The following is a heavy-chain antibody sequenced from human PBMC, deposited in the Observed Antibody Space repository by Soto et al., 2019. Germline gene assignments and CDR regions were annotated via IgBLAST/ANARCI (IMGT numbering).Heavy chain of an antibody. D-gene: IGHD3-9*01. CDR1: GFTFSSYS. CDR3: ARAHVLRYFDWLYFDY. CDR2: ISSSSSYI. J-gene: IGHJ4*02. Sequence: EVQLVESGGGLVKPGGSLRLSCAASGFTFSSYSMNWVRQAPGKGLEWVSSISSSSSYIYYADSVKGRFTISRDNAKNSLYLQMNSLRAEDTAVYYCARAHVLRYFDWLYFDYWGQGTLVTVS. V-gene: IGHV3-21*01.